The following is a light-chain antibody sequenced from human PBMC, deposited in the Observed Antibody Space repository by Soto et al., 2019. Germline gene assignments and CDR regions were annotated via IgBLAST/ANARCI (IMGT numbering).Light chain of an antibody. V-gene: IGKV1-39*01. CDR1: QTISTY. CDR2: AAS. Sequence: DIQMTQSPSSLSASVGDRVTITCRASQTISTYLNWYQQNPRKAPKLLIYAASNLQNGVPSRFSGSGSGTDFTLTISSVQPEDFATYYCQESSSIPYTFGQGTKLEIK. J-gene: IGKJ2*01. CDR3: QESSSIPYT.